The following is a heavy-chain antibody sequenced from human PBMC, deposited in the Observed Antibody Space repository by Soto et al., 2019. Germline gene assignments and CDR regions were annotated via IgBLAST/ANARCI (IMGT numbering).Heavy chain of an antibody. V-gene: IGHV3-7*01. J-gene: IGHJ4*02. CDR3: ARQAGYSSSWYFDY. D-gene: IGHD6-13*01. CDR2: IKQDGSEK. CDR1: GFTFSSYW. Sequence: GGSLRLSCAASGFTFSSYWMSWVRQAPGKGLEWVANIKQDGSEKYYVDSVKGRFTISRDNAKNSLYLQMNSLRAEGTAVYYCARQAGYSSSWYFDYWGQGTLVTVS.